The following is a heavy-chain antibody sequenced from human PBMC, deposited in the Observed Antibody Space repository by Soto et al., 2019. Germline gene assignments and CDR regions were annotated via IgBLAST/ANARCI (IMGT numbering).Heavy chain of an antibody. CDR2: IFHTGGT. CDR3: ARVFSSGSGWMYYFDF. J-gene: IGHJ4*02. D-gene: IGHD6-25*01. V-gene: IGHV4-4*02. CDR1: SDSIAGENW. Sequence: QVQLQESGPGLVKPSETLSLTCTVSSDSIAGENWWSWVRQPPGMGLEWIGEIFHTGGTNYNPSRKSRVTMEVDKSKNQFSLKLISATAADTAVYHCARVFSSGSGWMYYFDFWGQGTLVSVSS.